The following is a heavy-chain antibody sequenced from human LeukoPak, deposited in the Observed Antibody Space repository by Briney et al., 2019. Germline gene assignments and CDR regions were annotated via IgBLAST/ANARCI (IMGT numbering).Heavy chain of an antibody. CDR1: GGSISSYY. CDR2: IYYSGST. V-gene: IGHV4-59*01. Sequence: PSETLSLTCTVSGGSISSYYWSWIRQPPGKGLEWIGYIYYSGSTNYNPSLKSRVTISVDTSKNRFSLKLSSVTAADTAVYYCAAVDTAMAFDYWGQGALVTVSS. J-gene: IGHJ4*02. D-gene: IGHD5-18*01. CDR3: AAVDTAMAFDY.